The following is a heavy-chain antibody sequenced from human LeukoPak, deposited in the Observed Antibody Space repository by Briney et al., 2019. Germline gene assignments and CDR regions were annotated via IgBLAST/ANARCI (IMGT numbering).Heavy chain of an antibody. CDR2: IDPSDSYI. Sequence: GESLKISCNVAGYRFTSYCITWVRQMPGKGLEWMRRIDPSDSYIKYNPSFQGHVTISIDKSITTAYLQWSSLEASDTAIYYCARRNRDKAISLDLWGRGTMVTVSS. J-gene: IGHJ2*01. V-gene: IGHV5-10-1*01. D-gene: IGHD1-14*01. CDR1: GYRFTSYC. CDR3: ARRNRDKAISLDL.